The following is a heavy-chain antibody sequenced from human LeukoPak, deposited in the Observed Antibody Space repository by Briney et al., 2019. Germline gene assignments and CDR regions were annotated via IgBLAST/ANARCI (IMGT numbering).Heavy chain of an antibody. D-gene: IGHD6-19*01. J-gene: IGHJ4*02. CDR1: GFNFGTYS. V-gene: IGHV3-33*01. CDR3: ARGVPSGVDYFDY. Sequence: PGRSLRLSCAASGFNFGTYSMHWARQAPGKGLERVAVIWYDGSNEDYVDSVKGRFTISRDNSKNTLYLQMNSLRAEDTAVYYCARGVPSGVDYFDYWGQGTLVTVSS. CDR2: IWYDGSNE.